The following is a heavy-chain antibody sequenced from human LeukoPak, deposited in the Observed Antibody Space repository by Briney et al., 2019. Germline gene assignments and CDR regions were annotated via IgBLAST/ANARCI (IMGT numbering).Heavy chain of an antibody. Sequence: PSETLSLTCTVSGGSISSYYWSWIRQPPGKGLEWIGYIYYSGSTNYNPSLKSRVTISVDTSKNQFSLKLSSVTAADTAVYYCARGRGYFDWLPSTLDPWGQGTLVTVSS. CDR1: GGSISSYY. CDR3: ARGRGYFDWLPSTLDP. D-gene: IGHD3-9*01. CDR2: IYYSGST. V-gene: IGHV4-59*01. J-gene: IGHJ5*02.